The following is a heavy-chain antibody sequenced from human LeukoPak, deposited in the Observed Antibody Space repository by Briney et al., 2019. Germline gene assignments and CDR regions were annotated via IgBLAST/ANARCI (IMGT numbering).Heavy chain of an antibody. CDR3: ARDRRRLRGQNGDGDAFDI. CDR2: FYIDGRA. D-gene: IGHD2-8*01. V-gene: IGHV3-53*01. CDR1: GFSVGGNY. Sequence: GGPLRLSCTASGFSVGGNYISWVRQAPGKGLEWVSIFYIDGRAILAASVKGRFTMSRDISKNSVDLQMNSLRAEDTAVYFCARDRRRLRGQNGDGDAFDIWGQGTRVTVSS. J-gene: IGHJ3*02.